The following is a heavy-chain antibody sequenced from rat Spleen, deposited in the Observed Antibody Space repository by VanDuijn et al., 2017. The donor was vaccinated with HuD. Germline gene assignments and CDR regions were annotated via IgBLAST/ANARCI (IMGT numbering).Heavy chain of an antibody. J-gene: IGHJ4*01. CDR3: ATDPRDTHYVMDA. Sequence: EVQLVESGGGLVQPGRSLKLSCAASGFTFSDYGMAWVRQAPTKGLEWVASINYEGDNTYYGDSVKGRFTISRDNAKSTQYLQMDSLRSEDTATYYCATDPRDTHYVMDAWGQGASVTVSS. CDR1: GFTFSDYG. V-gene: IGHV5-29*01. CDR2: INYEGDNT. D-gene: IGHD3-1*01.